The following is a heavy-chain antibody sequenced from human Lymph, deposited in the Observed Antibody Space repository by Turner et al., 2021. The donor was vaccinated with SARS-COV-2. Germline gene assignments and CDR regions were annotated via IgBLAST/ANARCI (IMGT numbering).Heavy chain of an antibody. J-gene: IGHJ6*02. V-gene: IGHV3-33*01. CDR3: ARGAMTTVTLQYYYYGLDV. CDR1: GFTFSSFG. D-gene: IGHD4-17*01. Sequence: QVQLVESGGGVVQPGRSLSLSCAASGFTFSSFGMHWVRQAPGKGLEWVAVIWFDGSNKDYADSVKGRFTISRDNSKNTLYLQMNSLRAEDTAVYYCARGAMTTVTLQYYYYGLDVWGLGATVTVSS. CDR2: IWFDGSNK.